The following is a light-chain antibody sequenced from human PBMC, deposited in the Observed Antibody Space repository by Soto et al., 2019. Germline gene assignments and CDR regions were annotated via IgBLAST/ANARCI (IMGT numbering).Light chain of an antibody. V-gene: IGKV1-8*01. J-gene: IGKJ1*01. CDR1: QGISSY. CDR2: DAS. Sequence: RMTQNPAAFSASTWDRVTITCRSSQGISSYLAWYQQKPGKAPVLLIYDASTLQGGVPSRFSGTGSGTEFTLTISSLQPEDFATYYCQQYNSYSRTFGQGTKV. CDR3: QQYNSYSRT.